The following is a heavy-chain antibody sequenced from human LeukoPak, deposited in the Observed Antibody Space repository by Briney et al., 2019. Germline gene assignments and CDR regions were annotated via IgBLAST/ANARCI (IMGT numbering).Heavy chain of an antibody. CDR3: ARDPSLDFWSGYLDY. CDR1: GFTFSSYA. J-gene: IGHJ4*02. Sequence: GRSLRLSCAASGFTFSSYAMHWVRQAPGKGLEWVAVISYDGSNKYYADSVKGRFTISRDNSKNTLYLQMNSLRAEDTAVYYCARDPSLDFWSGYLDYWGQGTLVTVSS. V-gene: IGHV3-30-3*01. CDR2: ISYDGSNK. D-gene: IGHD3-3*01.